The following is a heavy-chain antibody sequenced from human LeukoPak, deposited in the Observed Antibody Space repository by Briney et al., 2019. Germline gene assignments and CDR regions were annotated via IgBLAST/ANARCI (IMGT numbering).Heavy chain of an antibody. Sequence: GGSLRLSCAASGFTFSTYWMSWVRQAPGKGLECVANIKQDGTETYYVDSVKSRFTISRDNAKNSLFLQMNSLRAEDTAVYYCARGTPQYTSSWYNYWGQGTLVTVSS. CDR2: IKQDGTET. D-gene: IGHD6-13*01. CDR1: GFTFSTYW. J-gene: IGHJ4*02. V-gene: IGHV3-7*04. CDR3: ARGTPQYTSSWYNY.